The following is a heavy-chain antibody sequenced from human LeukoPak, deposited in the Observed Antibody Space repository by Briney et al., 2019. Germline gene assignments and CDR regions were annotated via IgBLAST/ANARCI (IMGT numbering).Heavy chain of an antibody. Sequence: QPGRSLRLSCAASGFTFSSYAMHWVRQAPGKGLEWVAVISYDGSNKYYADSVKGRFIISRDNSKNTLYLQMNSLRAEDTAVYYCARDRRDGYSYEDDAFDIWGQGTMVTVSS. J-gene: IGHJ3*02. CDR3: ARDRRDGYSYEDDAFDI. D-gene: IGHD5-24*01. V-gene: IGHV3-30-3*01. CDR1: GFTFSSYA. CDR2: ISYDGSNK.